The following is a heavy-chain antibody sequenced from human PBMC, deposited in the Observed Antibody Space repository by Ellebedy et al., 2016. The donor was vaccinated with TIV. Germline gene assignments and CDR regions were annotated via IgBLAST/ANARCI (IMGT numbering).Heavy chain of an antibody. CDR2: ISGSGGGT. J-gene: IGHJ4*02. CDR3: AADRYCSGGNCYWVDY. CDR1: GLTFNIYV. Sequence: PGGSLRLSCAASGLTFNIYVMNWVRQAPGKGLEWVSTISGSGGGTHYADSVKGRFTISTDNSKNTLYLQVNSLRAEDTAVYYCAADRYCSGGNCYWVDYWGQGTLVTVSS. V-gene: IGHV3-23*01. D-gene: IGHD2-15*01.